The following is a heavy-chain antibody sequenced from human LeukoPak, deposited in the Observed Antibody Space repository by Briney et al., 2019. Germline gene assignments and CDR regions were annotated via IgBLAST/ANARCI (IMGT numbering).Heavy chain of an antibody. CDR2: IIPIFGTA. D-gene: IGHD6-6*01. J-gene: IGHJ4*02. Sequence: ASVKVSCKASGGTFSSYAISWVRQAPGQGLEWMGGIIPIFGTANYAQKFQGRVTITADESTSTAYMELSSLRSEDTAVYYCAGHLIAAPYSLDYWGQGTLVTVSS. CDR3: AGHLIAAPYSLDY. CDR1: GGTFSSYA. V-gene: IGHV1-69*13.